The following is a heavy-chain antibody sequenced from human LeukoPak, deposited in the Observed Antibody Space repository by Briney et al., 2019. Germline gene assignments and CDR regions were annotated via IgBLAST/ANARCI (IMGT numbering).Heavy chain of an antibody. CDR1: GYTFTSYY. CDR3: ARSIAVAGPVDY. V-gene: IGHV1-46*01. Sequence: ASVKVSCKAPGYTFTSYYMHWVRQAPGQGLEWMGIINPSGGSTSYAQKFQGRVTMTRDTSTSTVYMELSSLRSEDTAVYYCARSIAVAGPVDYWGQGTLVTVSS. D-gene: IGHD6-19*01. J-gene: IGHJ4*02. CDR2: INPSGGST.